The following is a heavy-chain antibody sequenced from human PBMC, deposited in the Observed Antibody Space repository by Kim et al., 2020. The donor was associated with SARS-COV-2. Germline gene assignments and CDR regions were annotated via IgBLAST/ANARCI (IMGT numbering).Heavy chain of an antibody. CDR2: INHSGST. J-gene: IGHJ4*02. Sequence: SETLSLTCAVYGGSFSGYYWSWIRQPPGKGLEWIGEINHSGSTNYNPSLKSRVTISVDTSKNQFSLKLSSVTAADTAVYYCASSSEGEREEWLLPHFDYWGQGTLVTVSS. V-gene: IGHV4-34*01. CDR3: ASSSEGEREEWLLPHFDY. CDR1: GGSFSGYY. D-gene: IGHD3-3*01.